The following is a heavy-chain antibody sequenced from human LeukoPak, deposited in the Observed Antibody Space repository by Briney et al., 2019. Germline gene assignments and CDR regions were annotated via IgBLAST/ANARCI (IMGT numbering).Heavy chain of an antibody. D-gene: IGHD3-16*02. CDR2: INPSGGST. V-gene: IGHV1-46*01. CDR3: AREPYDYVWGRYRPRHFDY. Sequence: GASVKVSCKASGYTFTNYYMHWVRQAPGQGLEWMGIINPSGGSTSYAQKFQGRVTMTRDMSTSTVYMELSSLRSEDTAVYYCAREPYDYVWGRYRPRHFDYWGQGTLVTVSS. J-gene: IGHJ4*02. CDR1: GYTFTNYY.